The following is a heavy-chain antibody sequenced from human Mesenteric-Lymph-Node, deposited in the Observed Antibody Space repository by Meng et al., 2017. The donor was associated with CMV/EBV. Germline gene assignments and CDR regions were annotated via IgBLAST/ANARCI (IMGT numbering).Heavy chain of an antibody. CDR3: ARDQPADY. Sequence: LTCTVWGDSVSGGSYYWTWIRQAPGKGLEWIGYIYNSVSTNYNPSLKSRVTISVDTSKNQFSLKLTSVTAADTAVYYCARDQPADYWGQGTLVTVSS. CDR2: IYNSVST. J-gene: IGHJ4*02. V-gene: IGHV4-61*01. CDR1: GDSVSGGSYY.